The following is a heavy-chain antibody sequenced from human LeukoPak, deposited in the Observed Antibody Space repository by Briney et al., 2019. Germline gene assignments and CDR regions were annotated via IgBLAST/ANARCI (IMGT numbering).Heavy chain of an antibody. CDR2: ISAYNGNT. CDR1: GYTFTSYG. D-gene: IGHD6-13*01. J-gene: IGHJ5*02. V-gene: IGHV1-18*01. Sequence: EASVKVSCKASGYTFTSYGISWVRQAPGQGLEWMGWISAYNGNTNYAQKLQGRVTMTTDTSTSTAYMELRSLRSDDTAVYYCARDVYSSSWYTEGNWFDPWGQGTLVTVSS. CDR3: ARDVYSSSWYTEGNWFDP.